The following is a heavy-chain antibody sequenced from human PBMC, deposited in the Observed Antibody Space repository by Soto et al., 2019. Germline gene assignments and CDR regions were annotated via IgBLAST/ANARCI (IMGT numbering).Heavy chain of an antibody. V-gene: IGHV3-30-3*01. Sequence: QVQLVESGGGVVQPGRSLRLSCAASGFTFSSYAMHWVRQAPGKGLEWVAVISYDGSNKYYADSVKGRFTISRDNSKNTLYLQMNSLRAEHTAVYYCARDLRGSSWTGNWFDPWGQGTLVTVSS. CDR3: ARDLRGSSWTGNWFDP. J-gene: IGHJ5*02. D-gene: IGHD6-13*01. CDR1: GFTFSSYA. CDR2: ISYDGSNK.